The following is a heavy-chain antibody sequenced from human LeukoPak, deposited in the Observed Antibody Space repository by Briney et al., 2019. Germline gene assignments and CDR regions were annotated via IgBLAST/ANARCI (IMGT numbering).Heavy chain of an antibody. CDR1: GGSFSGYY. D-gene: IGHD4-23*01. V-gene: IGHV4-34*01. J-gene: IGHJ3*02. Sequence: SETLSLTCAVYGGSFSGYYWSWIRQPPGKGLEWIGEINYSGSTNYNPSLKSRVTISVDTSKNQFSLKLSSVTAADTAVYYCARADAVGREDAFDIWGQGTMVTVSS. CDR3: ARADAVGREDAFDI. CDR2: INYSGST.